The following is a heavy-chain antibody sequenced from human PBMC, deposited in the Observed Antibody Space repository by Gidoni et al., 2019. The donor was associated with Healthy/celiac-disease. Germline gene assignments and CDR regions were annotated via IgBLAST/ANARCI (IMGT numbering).Heavy chain of an antibody. CDR2: IYYSGST. CDR1: GRSISSSTYS. J-gene: IGHJ4*02. V-gene: IGHV4-39*01. Sequence: QLQLQESGPGLVKPSETLSLPCTVSGRSISSSTYSWGWIRQPPGKGLEWIGSIYYSGSTYYNPSLKSRVTISVDTSKNQFSLKLSSVTAADTAVYYCARIGGSYGVISPFAPFDYWGQGTLVTVSS. CDR3: ARIGGSYGVISPFAPFDY. D-gene: IGHD1-26*01.